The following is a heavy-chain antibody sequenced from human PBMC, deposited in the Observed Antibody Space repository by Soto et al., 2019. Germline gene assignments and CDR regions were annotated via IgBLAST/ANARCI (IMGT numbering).Heavy chain of an antibody. D-gene: IGHD1-26*01. CDR1: GGSVSSGSYY. V-gene: IGHV4-61*01. CDR3: ARDRVGATHFDY. Sequence: QVQLQESGPGLVKPSETLSLTCTVSGGSVSSGSYYWSWIRQPPGKGLEGIGYIYYSGSTNYNPSLKSRVTISVDTSKNQFSLKLSSVTAADTAVYYCARDRVGATHFDYWGQGTLVTVS. J-gene: IGHJ4*02. CDR2: IYYSGST.